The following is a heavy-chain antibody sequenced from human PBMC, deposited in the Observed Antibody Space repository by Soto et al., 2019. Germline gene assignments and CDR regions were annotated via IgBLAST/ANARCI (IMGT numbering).Heavy chain of an antibody. D-gene: IGHD3-3*01. CDR1: GFTFSSYG. Sequence: QVQLVESGGGVVQPGRSLRLSCAASGFTFSSYGMHWVRQAPGKGLEWVAVIWYDGSNKYYADSVKGRFTISRDNSKNTLYLQMKSLRAEDTAVYYCARGGNGFYYFDYWGQGTLVTVSS. J-gene: IGHJ4*02. V-gene: IGHV3-33*01. CDR3: ARGGNGFYYFDY. CDR2: IWYDGSNK.